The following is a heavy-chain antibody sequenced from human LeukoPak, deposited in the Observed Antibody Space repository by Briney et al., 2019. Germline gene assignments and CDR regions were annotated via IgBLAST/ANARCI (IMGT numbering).Heavy chain of an antibody. Sequence: GGSLRLSCAASGFTINRHTMSWVRQAPGKGLEWVAGISESGRSTNYGDSVKGRFTVSRDNAKNSLYLQMNSLRVEDTAVYYCARLVGDRTIYDYWGQGTLVTVSS. D-gene: IGHD1-26*01. V-gene: IGHV3-23*01. J-gene: IGHJ4*02. CDR2: ISESGRST. CDR1: GFTINRHT. CDR3: ARLVGDRTIYDY.